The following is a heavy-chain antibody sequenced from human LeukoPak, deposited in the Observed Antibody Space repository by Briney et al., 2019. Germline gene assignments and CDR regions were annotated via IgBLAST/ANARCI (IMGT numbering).Heavy chain of an antibody. CDR3: ARVRVSGSYLYYFDS. J-gene: IGHJ4*02. CDR2: ILTNGST. V-gene: IGHV4-4*09. CDR1: GGSISSYH. D-gene: IGHD1-26*01. Sequence: RTSETLSLTCTVSGGSISSYHWSWVRQPPGKGLEWIGYILTNGSTNYNPSLKSRLTISVDTSKNQFTLKVNSVTAADTAVYYCARVRVSGSYLYYFDSWGQGNLVTVSS.